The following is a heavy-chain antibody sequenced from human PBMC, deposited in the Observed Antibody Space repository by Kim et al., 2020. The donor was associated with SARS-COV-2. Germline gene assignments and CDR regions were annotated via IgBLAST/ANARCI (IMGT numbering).Heavy chain of an antibody. CDR3: ARAANDYDILTGYLYYGMDV. Sequence: GRFTISRDNAKNSRYLQMNSLRAEDTAVYYCARAANDYDILTGYLYYGMDVWGQGTTVTVSS. V-gene: IGHV3-11*06. J-gene: IGHJ6*02. D-gene: IGHD3-9*01.